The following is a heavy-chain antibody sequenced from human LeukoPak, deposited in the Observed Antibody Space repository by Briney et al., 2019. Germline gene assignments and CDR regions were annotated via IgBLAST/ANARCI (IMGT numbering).Heavy chain of an antibody. CDR3: AKGFLGGSGD. V-gene: IGHV3-30*18. J-gene: IGHJ4*02. CDR2: ISYDGSNK. Sequence: GGSLRLSCAASGFTFSSYGMHWVRQAPGKGLEWGAVISYDGSNKYYADSVKGRFTISRDNSKNTLYLQMNSLRAEDTAVYYCAKGFLGGSGDWGQGTLVTVSS. CDR1: GFTFSSYG. D-gene: IGHD3-10*01.